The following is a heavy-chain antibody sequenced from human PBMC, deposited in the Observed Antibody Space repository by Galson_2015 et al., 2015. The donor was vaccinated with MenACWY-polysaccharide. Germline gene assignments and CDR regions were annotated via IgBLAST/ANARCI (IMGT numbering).Heavy chain of an antibody. J-gene: IGHJ5*02. CDR1: GFSFSTYW. D-gene: IGHD2-15*01. CDR3: ARAGAKYCRGGNCFFNWFDP. V-gene: IGHV3-74*01. CDR2: TNGDGGAT. Sequence: SLRLSCAASGFSFSTYWMHWVRHAPGKGLVWVSRTNGDGGATDYADSVKGRFTIFRDNAKNTLYLQMNSLRAEDTAVYYCARAGAKYCRGGNCFFNWFDPWGQGTLVTVSS.